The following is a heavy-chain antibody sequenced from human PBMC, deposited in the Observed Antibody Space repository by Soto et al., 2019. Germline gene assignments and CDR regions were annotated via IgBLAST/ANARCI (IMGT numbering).Heavy chain of an antibody. CDR1: GDTFTNFG. J-gene: IGHJ5*02. CDR2: IATYSSNK. Sequence: ASVKVSCKTSGDTFTNFGLSWVRQAPGQGLEWMGWIATYSSNKNYAQKFQGRLTLTTDTSTSTGYMELKSLEYDDTAVYYCARVLRGVVNWFDPWGQGTLVTVS. CDR3: ARVLRGVVNWFDP. D-gene: IGHD3-10*01. V-gene: IGHV1-18*01.